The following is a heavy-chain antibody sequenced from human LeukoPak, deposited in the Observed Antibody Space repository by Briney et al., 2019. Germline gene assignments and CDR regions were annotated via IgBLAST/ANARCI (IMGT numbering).Heavy chain of an antibody. CDR1: GFTFSRHW. V-gene: IGHV3-7*01. Sequence: GGSLRLSCAASGFTFSRHWMNWVRQAPGKGLEWVANIKQDGSEKYYADSVKGRFTISRDNAKNSLYLQMNSLRAEDTAVYYCAELGITMIGGVWGKGTTVTISS. CDR2: IKQDGSEK. J-gene: IGHJ6*04. D-gene: IGHD3-10*02. CDR3: AELGITMIGGV.